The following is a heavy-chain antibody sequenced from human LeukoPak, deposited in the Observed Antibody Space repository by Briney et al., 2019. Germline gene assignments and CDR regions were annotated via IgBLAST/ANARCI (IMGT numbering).Heavy chain of an antibody. J-gene: IGHJ2*01. CDR2: IHQSGGT. CDR1: GGSISSSPYY. D-gene: IGHD4-23*01. V-gene: IGHV4-39*01. Sequence: TSETLPLTCAVSGGSISSSPYYWAWIRQPPGKGLEWVGSIHQSGGTYYNPSLQSRLTMSVDTSKNQFSLKLRSVTAADTAVYYCARHAWGGNKDFDVWGRGTLVAVSS. CDR3: ARHAWGGNKDFDV.